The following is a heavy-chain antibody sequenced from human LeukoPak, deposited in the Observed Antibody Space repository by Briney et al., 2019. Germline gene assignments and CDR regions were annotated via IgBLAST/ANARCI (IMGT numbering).Heavy chain of an antibody. J-gene: IGHJ5*02. D-gene: IGHD6-19*01. V-gene: IGHV4-31*03. CDR2: IYYSGST. CDR1: GGSISSGGYY. CDR3: ARAPQWHRWFDP. Sequence: PSQTLSLTCTVSGGSISSGGYYWSWIRQHPGKGLEWIGYIYYSGSTYYNPSLKSRVTISVDTSKNRFSLKLSSVTAADTAVYYCARAPQWHRWFDPWGQGTLVTVSS.